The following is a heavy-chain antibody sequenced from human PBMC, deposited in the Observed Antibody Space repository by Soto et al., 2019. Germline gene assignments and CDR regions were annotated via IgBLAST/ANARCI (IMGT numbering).Heavy chain of an antibody. D-gene: IGHD6-19*01. Sequence: ASVKVSCKASGYIFTAYSMHWVRQAPGQGLEWVGWFNPNSGDTIYAQKFQGRVTLTGDTSISTANMELYSLTSDDTAVYYCAREASAVISLDYWGQGTLVTVSS. V-gene: IGHV1-2*02. CDR1: GYIFTAYS. CDR3: AREASAVISLDY. CDR2: FNPNSGDT. J-gene: IGHJ4*02.